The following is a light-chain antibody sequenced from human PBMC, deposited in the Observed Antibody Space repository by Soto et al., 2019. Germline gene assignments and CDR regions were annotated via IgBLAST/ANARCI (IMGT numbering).Light chain of an antibody. V-gene: IGLV2-14*01. Sequence: QSVLTQPASVSGSAGQSITICCTGTISDVGGYNYVSWYQHHPGKAPKLMIYEVSDRPSGVSNRFSGSKSGNTASLTISGLQAEDEADYYCNSYTSSSTLLFGGGTK. J-gene: IGLJ2*01. CDR2: EVS. CDR1: ISDVGGYNY. CDR3: NSYTSSSTLL.